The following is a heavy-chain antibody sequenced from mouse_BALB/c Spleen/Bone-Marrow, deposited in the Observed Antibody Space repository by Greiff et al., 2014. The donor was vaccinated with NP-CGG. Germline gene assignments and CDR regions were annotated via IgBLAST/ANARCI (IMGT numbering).Heavy chain of an antibody. V-gene: IGHV1-9*01. CDR2: ILPGSGNT. CDR3: ARRLLYYFDY. Sequence: QVQLQQSGAELMKPGASVKIPCKATGYTFSSYWIEWVKQRPGHGLEWIGEILPGSGNTNYNENFKGKATFTADTSSNTAYMQLSSLTSEDSAVYYCARRLLYYFDYWGQGTTLTVSS. J-gene: IGHJ2*01. CDR1: GYTFSSYW. D-gene: IGHD1-2*01.